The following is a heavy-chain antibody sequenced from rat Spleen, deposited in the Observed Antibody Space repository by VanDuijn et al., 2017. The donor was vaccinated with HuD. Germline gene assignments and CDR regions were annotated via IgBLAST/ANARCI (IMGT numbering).Heavy chain of an antibody. CDR3: TRRSPYYVMDA. D-gene: IGHD1-2*01. J-gene: IGHJ4*01. CDR2: ISTSGGTT. CDR1: GFTFSDYY. V-gene: IGHV5-25*01. Sequence: EVQLVESDGGLVQPGRSLKLSCAASGFTFSDYYMAWVRQAPTKGLEWVASISTSGGTTYYRDSVRGRFTVSRDNAKSTLYLQMNSLRSEDTATYYCTRRSPYYVMDAWGQGTSVTVSS.